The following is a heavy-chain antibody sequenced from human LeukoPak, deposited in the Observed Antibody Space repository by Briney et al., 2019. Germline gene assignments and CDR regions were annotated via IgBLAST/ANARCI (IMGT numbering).Heavy chain of an antibody. D-gene: IGHD5-24*01. CDR1: GFTFSSYS. V-gene: IGHV3-21*01. CDR2: ISSSSSYI. Sequence: PGGSLRLSCAASGFTFSSYSMNWVRKAPGKGLEWVSSISSSSSYIYYADSVKGRFTISRDNAKNSLYLQMNSLRAEDTAVYHCARGGDGYNNYFDCWGQGTLVTVSS. CDR3: ARGGDGYNNYFDC. J-gene: IGHJ4*02.